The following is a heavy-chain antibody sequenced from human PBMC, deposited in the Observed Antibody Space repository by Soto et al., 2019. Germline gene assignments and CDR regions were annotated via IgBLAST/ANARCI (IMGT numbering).Heavy chain of an antibody. D-gene: IGHD2-21*02. CDR1: GDSIRDGGYY. V-gene: IGHV4-31*03. J-gene: IGHJ5*02. CDR3: AKDPSFFPIPAVTAVWFLP. Sequence: PSETLSLTCTVSGDSIRDGGYYWAWIRQRPGKGLEWMGYIYFTGKTNYNPSLENRLTMSVDMSRRQLYLRLTSVTAADTAVYFCAKDPSFFPIPAVTAVWFLPWGQGRPIAVS. CDR2: IYFTGKT.